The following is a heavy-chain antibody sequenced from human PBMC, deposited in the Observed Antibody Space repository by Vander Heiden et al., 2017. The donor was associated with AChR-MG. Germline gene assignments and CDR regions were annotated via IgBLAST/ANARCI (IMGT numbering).Heavy chain of an antibody. CDR3: ARDQSTAGAADRPRF. CDR1: GFPFPNDW. Sequence: EVQLVESGGGVAQPGGSTRLSCDASGFPFPNDWMSWARQAPGKGLEWVANIKQDGSEKNYVGSVKGRFTISRDNAKNSIYLQMNTLRVEDTALYYCARDQSTAGAADRPRFWGQGTLVTVSS. J-gene: IGHJ4*02. V-gene: IGHV3-7*01. D-gene: IGHD6-25*01. CDR2: IKQDGSEK.